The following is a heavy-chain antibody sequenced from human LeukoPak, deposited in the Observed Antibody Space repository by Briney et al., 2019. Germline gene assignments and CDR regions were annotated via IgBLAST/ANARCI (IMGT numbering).Heavy chain of an antibody. V-gene: IGHV3-64D*09. CDR2: ISSIGCST. CDR1: GFTFSSYV. CDR3: VKEGNGAFDI. D-gene: IGHD2-8*01. J-gene: IGHJ3*02. Sequence: AESLRLSCSASGFTFSSYVMFWVRQAPGKGLEYVAEISSIGCSTYYADSVKGRFTISRDNSKHTLYLQMISLRAEDTAVYYCVKEGNGAFDIWGQGTMVTVSS.